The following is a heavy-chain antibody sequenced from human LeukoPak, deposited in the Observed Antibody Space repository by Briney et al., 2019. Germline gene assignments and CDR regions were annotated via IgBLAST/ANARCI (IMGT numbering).Heavy chain of an antibody. CDR1: GDSIGSSTYH. CDR2: IYYSGST. CDR3: ARTSATSDH. V-gene: IGHV4-39*01. J-gene: IGHJ4*02. Sequence: SETLSLTCTVSGDSIGSSTYHGGWIRQPPGKGLEWIGSIYYSGSTYYSPSLKSRVTMSIDTSKNQFSLKLSSVTAADTAIYYCARTSATSDHWGQGALVTVSS.